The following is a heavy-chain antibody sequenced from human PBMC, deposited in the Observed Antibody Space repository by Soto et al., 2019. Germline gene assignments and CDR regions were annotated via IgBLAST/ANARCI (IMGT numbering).Heavy chain of an antibody. CDR2: ISGSGGST. CDR3: AKLMVRGVIHGHGMDV. Sequence: GGSLRLSCAASGFTFSSYAMSWVRQAPGKGLEWVSAISGSGGSTYYADSVKGRLTISRDNSKNTLYLQMNSLRAEDTAVYYCAKLMVRGVIHGHGMDVWGQGTTVTVAS. D-gene: IGHD3-10*01. V-gene: IGHV3-23*01. CDR1: GFTFSSYA. J-gene: IGHJ6*02.